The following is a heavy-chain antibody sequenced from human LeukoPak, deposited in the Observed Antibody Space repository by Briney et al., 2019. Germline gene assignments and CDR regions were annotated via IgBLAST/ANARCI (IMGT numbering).Heavy chain of an antibody. V-gene: IGHV3-53*01. D-gene: IGHD3-10*01. J-gene: IGHJ4*02. CDR3: AREPRGYYGSGSYGGSPI. CDR1: GVTLSNYA. CDR2: IYSGGST. Sequence: GGSLRLSCVASGVTLSNYAMSWARQAPGKGLEWVSVIYSGGSTYYADSVKGRFTISRDNSKNTLYLQMNSLRAEDTAVYYCAREPRGYYGSGSYGGSPIWGQGTLVTVSS.